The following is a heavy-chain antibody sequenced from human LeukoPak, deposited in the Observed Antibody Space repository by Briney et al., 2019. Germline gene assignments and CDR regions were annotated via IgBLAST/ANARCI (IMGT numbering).Heavy chain of an antibody. Sequence: SETLSLTCTVSGGSISSYYRSWIREPPGKGLEWIGYIYYSGSTNYNPSLKSRVTISVDTSKNQFSLKLSSVTAADTAVYYCARGDSSGWYEGYWGQGTLVTVSS. V-gene: IGHV4-59*01. J-gene: IGHJ4*02. D-gene: IGHD6-19*01. CDR3: ARGDSSGWYEGY. CDR2: IYYSGST. CDR1: GGSISSYY.